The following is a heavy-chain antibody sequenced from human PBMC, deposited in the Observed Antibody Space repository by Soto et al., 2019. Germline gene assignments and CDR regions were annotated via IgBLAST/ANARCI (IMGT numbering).Heavy chain of an antibody. CDR3: ARGGSSSDNDMDV. Sequence: HPGGSLRLSCAASGFTFSRYTMNWVRQTPGKGLEWVSYISSGSLSIYYADSVKGRFTVSRDNAKNSLFLQMNSLRDEDTAVYYCARGGSSSDNDMDVWGQGTTVTVS. J-gene: IGHJ6*02. V-gene: IGHV3-48*02. CDR2: ISSGSLSI. D-gene: IGHD3-16*01. CDR1: GFTFSRYT.